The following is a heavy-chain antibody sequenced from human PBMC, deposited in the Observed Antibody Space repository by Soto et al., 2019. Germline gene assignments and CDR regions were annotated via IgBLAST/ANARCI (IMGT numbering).Heavy chain of an antibody. CDR3: AIHLARSRDY. J-gene: IGHJ4*02. CDR2: INSDGSST. CDR1: RPTFWSWG. V-gene: IGHV3-74*01. Sequence: GSMLLWSGASRPTFWSWGMDGRRQAPGKGLVWVSRINSDGSSTYYADSVKGRFTISRDNAKNTLYQQMNSLRAEDTAVCYCAIHLARSRDYSGQGPRVTVCS. D-gene: IGHD2-2*01.